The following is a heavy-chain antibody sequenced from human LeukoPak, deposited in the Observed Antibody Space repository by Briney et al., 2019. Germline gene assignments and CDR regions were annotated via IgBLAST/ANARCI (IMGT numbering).Heavy chain of an antibody. CDR2: ISSSSSYI. Sequence: GGSLSLSCAASGFTFSSYSMNWVRQAPGKGLEGVSSISSSSSYIYYADSVKGRFTISRDNAKNSLYLQMNSLRAEDTAVYYCARGIAVAGTRDAFDIWGQGTMVTVSS. CDR3: ARGIAVAGTRDAFDI. V-gene: IGHV3-21*01. D-gene: IGHD6-19*01. CDR1: GFTFSSYS. J-gene: IGHJ3*02.